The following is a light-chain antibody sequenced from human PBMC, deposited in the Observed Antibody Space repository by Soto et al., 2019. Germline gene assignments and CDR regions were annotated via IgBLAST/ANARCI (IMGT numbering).Light chain of an antibody. Sequence: EVVLTQSPATLSVSPGERATLSCRASQTVGTNLAWYQQRPGQAPGLLIYGASTRATGIPARFSGSGSGSEFTLTISSLQADEFAVYYCQEYNKWPLFTFGPGTRVDNK. CDR3: QEYNKWPLFT. J-gene: IGKJ3*01. CDR1: QTVGTN. V-gene: IGKV3-15*01. CDR2: GAS.